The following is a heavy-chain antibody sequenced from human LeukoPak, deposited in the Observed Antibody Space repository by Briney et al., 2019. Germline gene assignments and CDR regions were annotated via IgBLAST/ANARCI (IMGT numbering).Heavy chain of an antibody. CDR3: ARWGVGDY. D-gene: IGHD1-26*01. Sequence: GGSLRLSCAASEFSVGSNYMTWVRQAPGKGLEWVSYISSSGTIYYADFVKGRFTISRDNAKNSLYLQMNSLRAEDTAVYYCARWGVGDYWGQGTLVTVSS. CDR2: ISSSGTI. CDR1: EFSVGSNY. J-gene: IGHJ4*02. V-gene: IGHV3-69-1*02.